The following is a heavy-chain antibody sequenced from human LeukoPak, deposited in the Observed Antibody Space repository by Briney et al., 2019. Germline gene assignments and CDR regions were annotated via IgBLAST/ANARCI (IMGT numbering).Heavy chain of an antibody. Sequence: SETLSLTCTVSGFSISSEYYWGWIRQPPGKGLEWIGNIYHSGVTYYTPSLKSRVTISVDTSKNQFSLKLSSVTAADTAVYYCARSTIFGVVIDSNWFDPWGQGTLVTVSS. V-gene: IGHV4-38-2*02. CDR1: GFSISSEYY. CDR2: IYHSGVT. D-gene: IGHD3-3*01. J-gene: IGHJ5*02. CDR3: ARSTIFGVVIDSNWFDP.